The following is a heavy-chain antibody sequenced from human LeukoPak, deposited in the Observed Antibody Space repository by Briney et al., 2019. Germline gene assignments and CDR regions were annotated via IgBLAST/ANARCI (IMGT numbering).Heavy chain of an antibody. J-gene: IGHJ5*02. CDR2: IGSDGGNT. V-gene: IGHV3-23*01. D-gene: IGHD3-22*01. CDR1: GFTFSTYG. Sequence: GGTLRLSCAASGFTFSTYGMSWVRQAPGKGLEWVSSIGSDGGNTYYTDSVKGRFTMSRDNSKNTLYLQMNSLRAEDTAVYYCAKGFTMRIDPWGQGTLVTVSS. CDR3: AKGFTMRIDP.